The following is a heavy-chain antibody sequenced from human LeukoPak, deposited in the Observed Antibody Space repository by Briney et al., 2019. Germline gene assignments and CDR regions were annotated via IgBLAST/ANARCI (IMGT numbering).Heavy chain of an antibody. Sequence: PSETLSLTCTVSGYSISSGYYWGWIRQPPGKGLEWIGSIYHSGSTYYNPSLTSRVTMSVDTSKNQFSLKLSSVTAADTAVYYCARLRGLYGSGSYYRPEFDYWGQGTLVTVSS. D-gene: IGHD3-10*01. CDR3: ARLRGLYGSGSYYRPEFDY. CDR1: GYSISSGYY. J-gene: IGHJ4*02. V-gene: IGHV4-38-2*02. CDR2: IYHSGST.